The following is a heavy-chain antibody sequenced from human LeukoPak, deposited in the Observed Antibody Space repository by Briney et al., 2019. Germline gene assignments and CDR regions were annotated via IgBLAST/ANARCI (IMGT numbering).Heavy chain of an antibody. J-gene: IGHJ4*02. Sequence: ASVNVSCKASGYTFTSYDINWVRQATGQGLEWMGRMNPNSGNTGYAQKFQGRVTMTRNTSISTAYMELSSLRSEDTAVYYCARGQMGNGSYYFDYWGQGTLVTVSS. D-gene: IGHD1-26*01. V-gene: IGHV1-8*01. CDR3: ARGQMGNGSYYFDY. CDR2: MNPNSGNT. CDR1: GYTFTSYD.